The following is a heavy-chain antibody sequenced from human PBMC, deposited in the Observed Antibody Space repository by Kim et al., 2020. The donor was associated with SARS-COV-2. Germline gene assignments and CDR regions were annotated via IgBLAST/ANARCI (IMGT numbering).Heavy chain of an antibody. Sequence: ASVKVSCKASGYTFTSYDVNWVRQASGRGLEWMGWMNPNSGNADYAQKFQGRVTMTRNTSISTAYMELTSLTSEDTAIYFCARRAASTGTTPVYWGQGTLVTVSS. CDR2: MNPNSGNA. J-gene: IGHJ4*02. CDR1: GYTFTSYD. D-gene: IGHD1-1*01. CDR3: ARRAASTGTTPVY. V-gene: IGHV1-8*01.